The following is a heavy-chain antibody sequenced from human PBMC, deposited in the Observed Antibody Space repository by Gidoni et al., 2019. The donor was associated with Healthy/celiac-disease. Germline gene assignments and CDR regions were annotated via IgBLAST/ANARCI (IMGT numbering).Heavy chain of an antibody. J-gene: IGHJ4*02. D-gene: IGHD6-13*01. CDR1: GFPSSSYG. V-gene: IGHV3-33*01. CDR3: AREGLIEGAAAANFDY. Sequence: QVQLVESGGGVVQPGRSLRLFCAASGFPSSSYGMHGVRQAPGKGLEGVAVIWYDGSNKYYADSVKGRFTISRDNSKNTLYLQMNSLRAEDTAVYYCAREGLIEGAAAANFDYWGQGTLVTVSS. CDR2: IWYDGSNK.